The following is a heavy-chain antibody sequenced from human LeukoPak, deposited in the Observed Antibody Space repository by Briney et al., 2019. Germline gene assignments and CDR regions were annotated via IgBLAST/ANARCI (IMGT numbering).Heavy chain of an antibody. V-gene: IGHV1-2*02. Sequence: ASVKVSCKASGNTFTGHYMHWVRRAPGQGLEWMGWINPNNGATNYAEEFQGRVTMARDTSISTVYMELSSLRSDDTAVYYCATEESDYSFDYWGQGTLVTVSS. CDR1: GNTFTGHY. J-gene: IGHJ4*02. CDR3: ATEESDYSFDY. CDR2: INPNNGAT. D-gene: IGHD4-11*01.